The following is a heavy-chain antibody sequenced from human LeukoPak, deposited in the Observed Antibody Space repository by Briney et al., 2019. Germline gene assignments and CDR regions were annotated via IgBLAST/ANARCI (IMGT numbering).Heavy chain of an antibody. Sequence: GASVKVSCKASGGTFSSYAISWVRQAPGQGLEWMGGIIPIFGTANYAQKFQGRVTITADESTSTAYMELSSLRSEDTAVYYCARSSRGYYDSSGHLIWGQGTLVTVSS. CDR3: ARSSRGYYDSSGHLI. CDR1: GGTFSSYA. CDR2: IIPIFGTA. J-gene: IGHJ4*02. D-gene: IGHD3-22*01. V-gene: IGHV1-69*13.